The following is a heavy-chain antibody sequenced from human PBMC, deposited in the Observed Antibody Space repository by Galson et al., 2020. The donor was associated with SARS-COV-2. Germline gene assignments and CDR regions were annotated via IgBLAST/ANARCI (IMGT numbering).Heavy chain of an antibody. J-gene: IGHJ6*02. Sequence: ASVKVSCKASGYTFTSYGISWVRQAPGQGLEWMGWNSANNGNTNYAQKLQGRVIMTTDTSTSTAYMELRSLRSDDTAVYFCAITTTIWDRYYYYGMDVWGQGTTVPVSS. D-gene: IGHD3-16*01. CDR3: AITTTIWDRYYYYGMDV. V-gene: IGHV1-18*01. CDR2: NSANNGNT. CDR1: GYTFTSYG.